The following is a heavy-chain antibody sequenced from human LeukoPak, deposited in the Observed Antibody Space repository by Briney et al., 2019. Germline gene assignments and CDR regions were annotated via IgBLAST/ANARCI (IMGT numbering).Heavy chain of an antibody. Sequence: GASLKISCKGSGYSFTSYWIGWVRQMPGKGLGRVGIIYPGDSDTRYSPSFQDQVTISADKSISTAYLQWSSLKASDTAMYYCARLDDSSGYYSYFGNWGQGSLVTVSS. J-gene: IGHJ4*02. CDR1: GYSFTSYW. D-gene: IGHD3-22*01. CDR2: IYPGDSDT. V-gene: IGHV5-51*01. CDR3: ARLDDSSGYYSYFGN.